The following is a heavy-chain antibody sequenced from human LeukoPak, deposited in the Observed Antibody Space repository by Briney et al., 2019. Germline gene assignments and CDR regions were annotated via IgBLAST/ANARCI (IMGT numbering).Heavy chain of an antibody. CDR3: ARDGVEFYNWFDP. J-gene: IGHJ5*02. D-gene: IGHD2-8*01. CDR1: GFTFDDYA. V-gene: IGHV3-9*01. CDR2: ISWNSGSI. Sequence: GGSLRLSCAASGFTFDDYAMHWVRQAPGKGLEWVSGISWNSGSIGYADSVKGRFTISRDNAKNSLYLQMNSLRAEDTALYYCARDGVEFYNWFDPWGQGTLVTVSS.